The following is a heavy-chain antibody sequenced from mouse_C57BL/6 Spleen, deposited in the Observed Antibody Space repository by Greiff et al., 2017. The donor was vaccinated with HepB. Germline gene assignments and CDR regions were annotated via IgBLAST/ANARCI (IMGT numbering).Heavy chain of an antibody. CDR3: TGYYGNSWFAY. Sequence: EVKLQESGAELVRPGASVKLSCTASGFNIKDDYMHWVKQRPEQGLEWIGWIDPENGDTEYASKFQGKATITADTSSNTAYLQLSSLTSEDTAVYYCTGYYGNSWFAYWGQGTLVTVSA. V-gene: IGHV14-4*01. CDR1: GFNIKDDY. CDR2: IDPENGDT. D-gene: IGHD2-1*01. J-gene: IGHJ3*01.